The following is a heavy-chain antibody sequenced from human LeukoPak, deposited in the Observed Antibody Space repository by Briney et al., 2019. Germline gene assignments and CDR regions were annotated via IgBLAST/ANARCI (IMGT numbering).Heavy chain of an antibody. CDR2: IEASDVNT. CDR3: AKGSGSGWYGWFDP. Sequence: GGSLRLPCAASRFPFSAYGMYWVRQAPGKGLEWVSCIEASDVNTYYADSVKGRFTISRDNSKNTLYLQMSSLRAEDTAVYYCAKGSGSGWYGWFDPWGQGTLVTVSS. D-gene: IGHD6-19*01. J-gene: IGHJ5*02. V-gene: IGHV3-23*01. CDR1: RFPFSAYG.